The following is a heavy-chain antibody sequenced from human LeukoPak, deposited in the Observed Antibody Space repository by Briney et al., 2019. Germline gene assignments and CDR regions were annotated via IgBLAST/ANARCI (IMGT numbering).Heavy chain of an antibody. CDR2: IIPILGIA. D-gene: IGHD2-15*01. J-gene: IGHJ5*02. CDR1: GGTFSSYA. Sequence: SVKVSCKASGGTFSSYAISWVRQAPGQGLEWMGRIIPILGIANYAQKFQGRVTITADKSTSTAYMELSSLRSEDTAVYYCARGAVGRDGNNWFDPWGQGTLVTVSS. CDR3: ARGAVGRDGNNWFDP. V-gene: IGHV1-69*04.